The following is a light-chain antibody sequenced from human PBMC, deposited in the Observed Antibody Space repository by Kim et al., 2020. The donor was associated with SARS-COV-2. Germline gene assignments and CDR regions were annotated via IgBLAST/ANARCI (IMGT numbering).Light chain of an antibody. CDR1: RSDLGYYNY. CDR3: KSYTSSNTYV. CDR2: AVS. Sequence: QSALTQPASVSGSPGQSITISCTGTRSDLGYYNYVSWYQQHPGKAPKLVIYAVSNRPSGVSNRFSGSKSGNTASLTISGLQAEDEADYYCKSYTSSNTYVFGTGTKVTVL. V-gene: IGLV2-14*03. J-gene: IGLJ1*01.